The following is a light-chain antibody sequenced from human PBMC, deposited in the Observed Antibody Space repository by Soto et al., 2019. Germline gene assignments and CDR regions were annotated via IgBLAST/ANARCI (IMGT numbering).Light chain of an antibody. Sequence: QSALTQPASVSGSPGQSITISCTGTSSDIGGYNYVSWYQQHPGKAPKLMIYDVSNRPSGVSNRFSGSKSGNTASLTISGLQAEDEADYYCSSFTSSNTYVVLGGGTKLTGL. CDR2: DVS. V-gene: IGLV2-14*01. CDR1: SSDIGGYNY. J-gene: IGLJ2*01. CDR3: SSFTSSNTYVV.